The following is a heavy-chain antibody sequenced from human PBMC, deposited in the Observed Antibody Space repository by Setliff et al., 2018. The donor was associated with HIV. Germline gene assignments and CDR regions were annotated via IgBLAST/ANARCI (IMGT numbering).Heavy chain of an antibody. Sequence: ASVKVSCKASGYTFINYGISWVRQAPGQGLEWMGWISAYNSNTNYAQQLQGRVTMTTDTSTSTAYMELRSLRSDDTAVYYCARDGYYYDGSAYSTFDYWGQGTLVTVSS. J-gene: IGHJ4*02. CDR2: ISAYNSNT. CDR1: GYTFINYG. V-gene: IGHV1-18*01. D-gene: IGHD3-22*01. CDR3: ARDGYYYDGSAYSTFDY.